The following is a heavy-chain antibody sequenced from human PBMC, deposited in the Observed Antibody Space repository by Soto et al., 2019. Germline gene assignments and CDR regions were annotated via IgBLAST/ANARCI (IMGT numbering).Heavy chain of an antibody. J-gene: IGHJ4*02. CDR2: ISYDGSNK. Sequence: QVPLVESGGGVVQPGRSLRLSCAASGFTFSSYGMHWVRQAPGKGLEWVAVISYDGSNKYYGDSVKGRFTISRDNSKNTLYLQMNSLRAEDTAVYYCAKDSSSWEFDYWGQGTLVTVSS. D-gene: IGHD6-13*01. V-gene: IGHV3-30*18. CDR3: AKDSSSWEFDY. CDR1: GFTFSSYG.